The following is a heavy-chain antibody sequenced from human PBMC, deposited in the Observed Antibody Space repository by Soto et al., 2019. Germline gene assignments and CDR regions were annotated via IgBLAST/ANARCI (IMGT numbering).Heavy chain of an antibody. V-gene: IGHV3-11*06. CDR3: ARVWGPENWGLQAFDI. J-gene: IGHJ3*02. D-gene: IGHD7-27*01. CDR2: ISHSGTYT. CDR1: GFTFSDYY. Sequence: PGGSLRLSCASSGFTFSDYYMIWIRQAPGKGLEWVSYISHSGTYTNYADSVKGRFTISRDNAKNSLYLQMNSLRAEDTAVFYCARVWGPENWGLQAFDIWGQGTVVTVSS.